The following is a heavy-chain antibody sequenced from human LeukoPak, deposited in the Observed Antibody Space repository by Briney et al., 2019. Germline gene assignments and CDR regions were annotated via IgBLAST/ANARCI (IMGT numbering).Heavy chain of an antibody. CDR2: ISYDGSNK. V-gene: IGHV3-30*18. J-gene: IGHJ4*02. D-gene: IGHD2-8*01. CDR3: AKELYGKSFFDF. CDR1: GFTFSSHG. Sequence: GGSLRLSCAASGFTFSSHGMQWVRQAPGKGLEWVAVISYDGSNKFYGDSVKGRFTISRDNSKNTVHLQMNNLRPEDTAVYFYAKELYGKSFFDFWGQGALVTVSS.